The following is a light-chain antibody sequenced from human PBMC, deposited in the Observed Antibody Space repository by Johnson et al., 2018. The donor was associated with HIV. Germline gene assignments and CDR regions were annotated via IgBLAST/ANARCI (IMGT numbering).Light chain of an antibody. CDR1: SSNIGNNY. V-gene: IGLV1-51*01. CDR2: DNN. CDR3: GTWDNSLSGDV. Sequence: QSVLTQPPSVSAAPGQKVTISCSGSSSNIGNNYVSWYQQFPGTAPKLLIYDNNKRPSGIPDRFSASKSGTSATLGITGLQTGDEADYYCGTWDNSLSGDVFGTGTKVTVL. J-gene: IGLJ1*01.